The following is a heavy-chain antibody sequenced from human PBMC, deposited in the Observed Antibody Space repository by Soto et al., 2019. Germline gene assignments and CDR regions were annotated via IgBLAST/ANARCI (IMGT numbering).Heavy chain of an antibody. D-gene: IGHD2-15*01. J-gene: IGHJ4*02. CDR2: INHSGST. Sequence: QVQLQQWGAGLLKPSETLSLTCAVYGGSFSGYYWSWIRQPPGKGLEWIGEINHSGSTNYNPSLKSRVTLSVDPSKNQFSLKLSSVTAADTAVYYCARGVTVVVVAATRGSLFDYWGQGTLVTVSS. CDR3: ARGVTVVVVAATRGSLFDY. CDR1: GGSFSGYY. V-gene: IGHV4-34*01.